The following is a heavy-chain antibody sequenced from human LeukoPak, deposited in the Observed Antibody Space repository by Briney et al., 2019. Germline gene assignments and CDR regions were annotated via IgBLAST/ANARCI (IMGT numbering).Heavy chain of an antibody. CDR2: ISYDGSNK. D-gene: IGHD3-22*01. Sequence: GGSLRLSCAASGFTFSSYAMHWVRQAPGKGLEWVAVISYDGSNKYYADSVKGRFTISRDNAKNSLYLQMNSLRAEDTAVYYCARVVVVIDAFDIWGQGTMVTVSS. CDR3: ARVVVVIDAFDI. CDR1: GFTFSSYA. J-gene: IGHJ3*02. V-gene: IGHV3-30*04.